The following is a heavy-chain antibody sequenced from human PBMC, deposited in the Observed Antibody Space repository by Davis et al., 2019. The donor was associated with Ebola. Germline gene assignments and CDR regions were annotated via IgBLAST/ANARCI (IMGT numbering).Heavy chain of an antibody. CDR1: GYTFTSYY. D-gene: IGHD2-15*01. CDR2: INPSGGST. J-gene: IGHJ6*02. Sequence: ASVKVSCKASGYTFTSYYMHWVRQAPGQGLEWMGIINPSGGSTSYAQKFQGRVTMTRDTSTSTVYMELSSLRSEDTAGYYCARDRIVVVVAASRGYYYYGMDVWGQGTTVTVSS. CDR3: ARDRIVVVVAASRGYYYYGMDV. V-gene: IGHV1-46*03.